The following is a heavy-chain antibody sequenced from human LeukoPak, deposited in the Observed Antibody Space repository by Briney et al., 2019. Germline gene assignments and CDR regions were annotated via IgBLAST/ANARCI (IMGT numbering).Heavy chain of an antibody. CDR3: AKDMGDGYNFFDY. CDR2: IIGDGGST. Sequence: GGSLRLSCAASGFTFDDYAMHWVRQAPGKGLEWVSLIIGDGGSTYYADSVKGRFTISRDNSKNSLYLQMNSLRTGDTALYYCAKDMGDGYNFFDYWGQGTLVTVSS. CDR1: GFTFDDYA. V-gene: IGHV3-43*02. D-gene: IGHD5-24*01. J-gene: IGHJ4*02.